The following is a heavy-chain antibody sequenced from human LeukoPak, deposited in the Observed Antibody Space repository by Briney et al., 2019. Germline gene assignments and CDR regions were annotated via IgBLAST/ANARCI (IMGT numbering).Heavy chain of an antibody. D-gene: IGHD3-22*01. CDR1: GGTFSSYA. CDR2: IIPILGIA. CDR3: ARSVSYYDSSGPSGEDWFDP. Sequence: SVKVSCKASGGTFSSYAISWVRQAPGQGLEWMGRIIPILGIANYAQKFQGRVTITADKSTSTAYMELSSLRSEDTAVYYCARSVSYYDSSGPSGEDWFDPWGQGTLVTVSS. V-gene: IGHV1-69*04. J-gene: IGHJ5*02.